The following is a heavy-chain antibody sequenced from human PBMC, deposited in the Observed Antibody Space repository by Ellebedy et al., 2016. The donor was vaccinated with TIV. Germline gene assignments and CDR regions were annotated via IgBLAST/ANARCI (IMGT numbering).Heavy chain of an antibody. CDR3: ARRDGYNFGGFDQ. J-gene: IGHJ4*02. V-gene: IGHV1-69*13. CDR1: GGTFSKA. Sequence: ASVKVSCKASGGTFSKAINWVRQAPGQRLEWLGRIIPIFDITNYEQEFQGRLTITADDSTSTLYMELSSLRSEDTAVYYCARRDGYNFGGFDQWGQGTLVTVSS. CDR2: IIPIFDIT. D-gene: IGHD5-24*01.